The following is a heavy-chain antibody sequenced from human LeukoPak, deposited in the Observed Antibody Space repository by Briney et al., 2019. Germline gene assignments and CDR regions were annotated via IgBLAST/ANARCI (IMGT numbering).Heavy chain of an antibody. CDR1: S. D-gene: IGHD3-22*01. Sequence: SMNXVRQAPGKXLEWVSSISSTSSYISYTDSVKGRFTISRDNAKNSLYLQMNSLRAEDTAVYYCARAEQRYYYDTSGLRLPDYWGQGTLVTVSS. J-gene: IGHJ4*02. CDR2: ISSTSSYI. CDR3: ARAEQRYYYDTSGLRLPDY. V-gene: IGHV3-21*01.